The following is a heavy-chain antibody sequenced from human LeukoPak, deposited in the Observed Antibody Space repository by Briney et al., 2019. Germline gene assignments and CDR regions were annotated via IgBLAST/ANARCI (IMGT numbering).Heavy chain of an antibody. CDR1: GGSFRDYY. V-gene: IGHV4-34*12. CDR2: IIHSGST. D-gene: IGHD3-22*01. Sequence: SETLSLTCAVYGGSFRDYYWSWIRQPPGKGLEWIGEIIHSGSTNYNPSLKSRVTISLDTSKNQFSLKLTSVTAADTAVYYCAKAPYLSSGSWGQGILVAVSS. J-gene: IGHJ3*01. CDR3: AKAPYLSSGS.